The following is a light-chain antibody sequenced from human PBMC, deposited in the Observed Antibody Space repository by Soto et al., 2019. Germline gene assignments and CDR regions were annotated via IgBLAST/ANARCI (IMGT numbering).Light chain of an antibody. Sequence: QSVLTQPASVSGSPGQSITISCTGTISDLGTYHFVSWYQQHPDKAPKLIIYEVSNRPSGVSNRFSGSKSGNTASLTISGLQAEDEAQYYCSSYTTSSTRVFGTGTKLTVL. J-gene: IGLJ1*01. CDR1: ISDLGTYHF. V-gene: IGLV2-14*01. CDR3: SSYTTSSTRV. CDR2: EVS.